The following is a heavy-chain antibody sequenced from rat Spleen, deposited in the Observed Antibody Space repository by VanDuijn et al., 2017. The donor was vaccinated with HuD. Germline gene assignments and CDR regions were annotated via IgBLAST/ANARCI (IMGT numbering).Heavy chain of an antibody. CDR2: IAFDGIGT. J-gene: IGHJ1*01. CDR1: GFTFSDYN. D-gene: IGHD3-1*01. V-gene: IGHV5-29*01. Sequence: EVQLAESDGGSVQPGRSLKLSCAASGFTFSDYNMAWVRQAPTKGLEWVATIAFDGIGTYYRDSVKGRFTISRDNAKSTLHLQMNSLRSADKATYYCTRGSAWYFDFGGPGTMVTVSS. CDR3: TRGSAWYFDF.